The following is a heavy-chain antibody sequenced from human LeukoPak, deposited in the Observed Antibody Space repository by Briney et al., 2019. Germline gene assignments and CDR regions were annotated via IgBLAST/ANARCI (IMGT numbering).Heavy chain of an antibody. CDR1: GGSISSYY. Sequence: SETLSLTCTVSGGSISSYYWSWIRQPPGKGLEWIGYIYYSGSTNYNPSLKSRVTISVDTSKNQFSLKLSSVTAADTAVYYCARHRATGGGSYYGMDVWGQGTTVTVSS. CDR2: IYYSGST. V-gene: IGHV4-59*08. J-gene: IGHJ6*02. CDR3: ARHRATGGGSYYGMDV. D-gene: IGHD2-15*01.